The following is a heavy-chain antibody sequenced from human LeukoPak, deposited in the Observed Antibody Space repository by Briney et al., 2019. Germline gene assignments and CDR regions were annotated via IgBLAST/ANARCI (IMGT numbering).Heavy chain of an antibody. CDR2: INHSGST. CDR3: ARGTRPTTLVRKVIWVSGEYCQH. CDR1: GASFSGHY. V-gene: IGHV4-34*01. J-gene: IGHJ1*01. Sequence: PSETLSLTCAVYGASFSGHYWSWSRQPPGKGLEWIGEINHSGSTNYNPSLKSRVTISVDTSKNQFSLKLSSVTAADTAVYYCARGTRPTTLVRKVIWVSGEYCQHWGQGTLVTVSS. D-gene: IGHD4/OR15-4a*01.